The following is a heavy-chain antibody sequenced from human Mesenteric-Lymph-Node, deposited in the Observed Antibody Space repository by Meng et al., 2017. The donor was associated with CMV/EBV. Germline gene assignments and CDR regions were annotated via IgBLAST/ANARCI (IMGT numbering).Heavy chain of an antibody. V-gene: IGHV5-51*01. CDR2: IYPGDSDT. D-gene: IGHD2-2*02. CDR3: ARGDCSSTSCYMLGDY. CDR1: GYSFTSYW. J-gene: IGHJ4*02. Sequence: GGSLRLSCKGSGYSFTSYWIGWVRQMPGKGLEWMGIIYPGDSDTRYSPSFQGQVTISADKSISTAYLQWSSLKASDTAMYYCARGDCSSTSCYMLGDYWGQGTLVTVSS.